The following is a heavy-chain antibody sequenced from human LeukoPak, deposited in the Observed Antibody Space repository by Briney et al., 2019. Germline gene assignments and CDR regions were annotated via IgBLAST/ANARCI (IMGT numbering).Heavy chain of an antibody. D-gene: IGHD6-19*01. V-gene: IGHV3-11*04. CDR1: GFTFSDYY. CDR3: ARAPYSSGWYGKGYYFVY. J-gene: IGHJ4*02. CDR2: ISSSGSTI. Sequence: GGSLRLSCAASGFTFSDYYMSWIRQAPGKGLEWVSYISSSGSTIYYADSVKGRFTISRDNAKNSLYLQMNSLRAEDTAVYYCARAPYSSGWYGKGYYFVYWGQEPLVTVSS.